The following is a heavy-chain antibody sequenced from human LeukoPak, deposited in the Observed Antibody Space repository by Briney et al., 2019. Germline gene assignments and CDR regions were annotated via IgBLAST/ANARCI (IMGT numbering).Heavy chain of an antibody. J-gene: IGHJ4*02. CDR2: ISGSGGRT. V-gene: IGHV3-23*01. Sequence: GGSLRLSCAASGFTFSSYWMSWVRQAPGKGLEWVSAISGSGGRTYSADSVKGRFTISRDNSKNTLSLQMNSLRGEDTAVYYCAKDESYSSSPPDYWGQGTLVTVSS. CDR3: AKDESYSSSPPDY. D-gene: IGHD6-13*01. CDR1: GFTFSSYW.